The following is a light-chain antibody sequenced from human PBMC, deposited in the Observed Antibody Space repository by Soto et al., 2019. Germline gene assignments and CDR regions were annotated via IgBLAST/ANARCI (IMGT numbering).Light chain of an antibody. CDR3: QQANSFPIT. CDR1: QSISSY. J-gene: IGKJ5*01. V-gene: IGKV1-39*01. Sequence: IQITQSPSSLSSSVPARVTITCRASQSISSYLNWYQQKPGQAPKLLIYAASVLESGVPSRFSGSGSGTDFTLTISSVQPEDFATYRCQQANSFPITFGQGTRLEIK. CDR2: AAS.